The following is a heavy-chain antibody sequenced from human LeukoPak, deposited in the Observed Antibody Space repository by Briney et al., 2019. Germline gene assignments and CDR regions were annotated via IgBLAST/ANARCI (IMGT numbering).Heavy chain of an antibody. CDR1: GGSFSGYY. V-gene: IGHV4-59*08. CDR3: ARRSTGYSNYVDWFDP. D-gene: IGHD4-11*01. Sequence: SETLSLTCAVYGGSFSGYYWSWIRQPPGKGLEWIGYIYYSGSTNYNPSLKSRVTISVDTSKNQFSLELSSVTAADTAVYYCARRSTGYSNYVDWFDPWGQGTLVTVSS. J-gene: IGHJ5*02. CDR2: IYYSGST.